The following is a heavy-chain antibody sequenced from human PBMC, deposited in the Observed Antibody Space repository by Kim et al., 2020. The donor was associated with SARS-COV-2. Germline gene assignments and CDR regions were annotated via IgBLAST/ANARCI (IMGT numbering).Heavy chain of an antibody. V-gene: IGHV4-59*01. CDR2: ST. Sequence: STNYTTCLKSRVTISVDTSKNQFSLKLSSGTDADTAVYYCARDHTNWFDPWGQGTLVTVSS. J-gene: IGHJ5*02. CDR3: ARDHTNWFDP. D-gene: IGHD5-18*01.